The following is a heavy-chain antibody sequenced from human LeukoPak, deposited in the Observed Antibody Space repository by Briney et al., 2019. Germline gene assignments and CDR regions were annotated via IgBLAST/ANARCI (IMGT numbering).Heavy chain of an antibody. CDR2: IYPGDSDT. V-gene: IGHV5-51*01. Sequence: GESLKISCKGSGYSFTSYRIGWVRQMPGKGLEWMGIIYPGDSDTRYSPSFQGQVTISADKSISTAYLQWSSLKASDTAMYYCARISGDGYNFYYYYGMDVWGQGTTVTVSS. CDR3: ARISGDGYNFYYYYGMDV. CDR1: GYSFTSYR. J-gene: IGHJ6*02. D-gene: IGHD5-24*01.